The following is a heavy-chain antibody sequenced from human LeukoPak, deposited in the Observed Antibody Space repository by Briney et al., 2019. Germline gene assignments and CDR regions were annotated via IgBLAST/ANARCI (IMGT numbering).Heavy chain of an antibody. Sequence: SETLSLTCAVYGGSFSGYYWSWIRQPPGKGLEWIGEINHSGSTNYNPSLKSRVTISVDTSKNQFSLKLSSVTAADTAVYYCARGYSYGWFTYWGQGTLVTVSS. V-gene: IGHV4-34*01. D-gene: IGHD5-18*01. CDR2: INHSGST. CDR1: GGSFSGYY. J-gene: IGHJ4*02. CDR3: ARGYSYGWFTY.